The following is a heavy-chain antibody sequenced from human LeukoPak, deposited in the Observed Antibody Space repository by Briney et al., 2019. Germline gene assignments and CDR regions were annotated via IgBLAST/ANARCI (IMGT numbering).Heavy chain of an antibody. D-gene: IGHD3-22*01. V-gene: IGHV1-69*04. CDR2: IIPILGIA. J-gene: IGHJ4*02. CDR3: ARDRGGYYLYYFDY. Sequence: ASVKVSCKASGGTFSSYAISWVRQAPGQGLEWMGRIIPILGIANYAQKFQGRVTMTRDTSTSTVYMELSSLRSEDTAVYYCARDRGGYYLYYFDYWGQGTLVTVSS. CDR1: GGTFSSYA.